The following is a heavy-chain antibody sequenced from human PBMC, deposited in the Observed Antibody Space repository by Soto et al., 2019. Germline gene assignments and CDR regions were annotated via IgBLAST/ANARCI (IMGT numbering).Heavy chain of an antibody. J-gene: IGHJ4*02. CDR3: VRVVVGAATPFDY. V-gene: IGHV3-72*01. Sequence: EVQLVESGGGLVQPGGSLRLSCAASGFTFSDHYMDWVRQAPGKGLEWVGRTRNKANSYTTEYAASVKGRFTISRDDSKNSLYLQMNRLKTEDTAVYYCVRVVVGAATPFDYWGQGTLVTVSS. CDR1: GFTFSDHY. D-gene: IGHD3-22*01. CDR2: TRNKANSYTT.